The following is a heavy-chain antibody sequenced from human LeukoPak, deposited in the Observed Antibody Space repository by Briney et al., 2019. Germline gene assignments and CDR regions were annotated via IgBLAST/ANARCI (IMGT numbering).Heavy chain of an antibody. CDR2: IRSKANSYAT. V-gene: IGHV3-73*01. CDR3: TKTDDYAWGSYRILDY. Sequence: GGSLRLSCAASGFTFSGSAMHWVRQASGKGLEWVGRIRSKANSYATAYAASVKGRFTISRDDSKNTAYLQMNSLKTEDTAVYYCTKTDDYAWGSYRILDYWGQGTLVTVSS. CDR1: GFTFSGSA. D-gene: IGHD3-16*02. J-gene: IGHJ4*02.